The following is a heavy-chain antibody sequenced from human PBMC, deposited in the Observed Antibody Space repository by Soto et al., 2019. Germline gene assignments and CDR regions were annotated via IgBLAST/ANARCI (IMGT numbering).Heavy chain of an antibody. Sequence: GGSLRLSCAASGFTFSSYAMSWVRQAPGKGLEWVSAISGSGGSTYYADSVKGRFTISRENSKNTLYLQMNSLGAEDTAVYYCAKAQGGYDWGFDYWGQGTLVTVSS. V-gene: IGHV3-23*01. CDR1: GFTFSSYA. J-gene: IGHJ4*02. D-gene: IGHD5-12*01. CDR3: AKAQGGYDWGFDY. CDR2: ISGSGGST.